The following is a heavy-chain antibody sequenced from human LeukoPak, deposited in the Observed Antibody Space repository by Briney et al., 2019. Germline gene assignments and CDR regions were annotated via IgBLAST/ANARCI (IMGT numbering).Heavy chain of an antibody. CDR3: ACRSSGWFPPWFDY. Sequence: PSETLSLTCAVYGGSFSGYYWSWIRQPPGKGLEWIGEINHSGSTNYNPSLKSRVTISVDTSKNQFSLKLSSVTAADTAVYYCACRSSGWFPPWFDYWGQGTLVTGSS. CDR2: INHSGST. J-gene: IGHJ4*02. V-gene: IGHV4-34*01. CDR1: GGSFSGYY. D-gene: IGHD6-19*01.